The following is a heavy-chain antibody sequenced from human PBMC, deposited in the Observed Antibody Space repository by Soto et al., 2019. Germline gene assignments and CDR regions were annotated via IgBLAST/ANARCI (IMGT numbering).Heavy chain of an antibody. CDR1: GFTFSDYY. D-gene: IGHD1-20*01. Sequence: GGSLRLSCAASGFTFSDYYMSWIRQAPGKGLEWVSYISSSSSYTNYADSVKGRFTISRDNAKNSLYLQMNSLRAEDTAVYYCARVVWDRSRGAFDIWGQGTMVTVSS. CDR2: ISSSSSYT. J-gene: IGHJ3*02. CDR3: ARVVWDRSRGAFDI. V-gene: IGHV3-11*06.